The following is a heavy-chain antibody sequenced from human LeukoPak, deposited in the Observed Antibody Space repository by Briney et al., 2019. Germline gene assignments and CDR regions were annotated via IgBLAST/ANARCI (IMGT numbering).Heavy chain of an antibody. V-gene: IGHV3-11*04. CDR2: ISYGGTTI. J-gene: IGHJ4*02. Sequence: GGPLRLSCAASGFTFSDSYMTWLRQAPGKGLEWVSYISYGGTTIYYADSVKGRFTISRDNAMSSLYLQMNSLRAEDTAVYYCGRGHWGLDYWGQGTLVTVSS. D-gene: IGHD7-27*01. CDR3: GRGHWGLDY. CDR1: GFTFSDSY.